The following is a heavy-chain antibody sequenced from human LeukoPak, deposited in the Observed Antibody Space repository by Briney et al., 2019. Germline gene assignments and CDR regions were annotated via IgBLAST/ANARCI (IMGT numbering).Heavy chain of an antibody. CDR2: IYYSGST. CDR3: ASYGSGEGDPDY. D-gene: IGHD3-10*01. J-gene: IGHJ4*02. V-gene: IGHV4-59*01. Sequence: SETLSLTCTVSGGSISSYYWSWIRQPPGKGLEWIGYIYYSGSTNYNPSLKSRVTISVDMSKNQFSLKLSSVTAADTAMYYCASYGSGEGDPDYWGQGTLVTVSS. CDR1: GGSISSYY.